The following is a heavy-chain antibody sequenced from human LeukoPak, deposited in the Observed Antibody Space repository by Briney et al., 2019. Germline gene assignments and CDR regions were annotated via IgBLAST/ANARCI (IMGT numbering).Heavy chain of an antibody. CDR1: GFTVSRNY. CDR2: IYTDGST. V-gene: IGHV3-53*01. CDR3: ARDAAPSEYGDLYYFYY. J-gene: IGHJ4*02. D-gene: IGHD4-17*01. Sequence: GGSLRLSCAASGFTVSRNYMNWVRHAPGKGLEWVSVIYTDGSTYYADSVKGRFTISRDNAKNSLYLQMNSLRDEDTAVYYCARDAAPSEYGDLYYFYYWGQGTLVTVSA.